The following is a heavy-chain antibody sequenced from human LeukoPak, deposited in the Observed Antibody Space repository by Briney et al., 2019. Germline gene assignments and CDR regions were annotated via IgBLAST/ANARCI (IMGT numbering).Heavy chain of an antibody. D-gene: IGHD1-1*01. CDR1: GDSIIGYY. CDR2: IHYSGST. CDR3: ARGERLGPDF. J-gene: IGHJ4*02. V-gene: IGHV4-59*01. Sequence: PSETLSLTCTVSGDSIIGYYWSWIRQPPGKGLEWIGYIHYSGSTNYNPSLQSRVNISVDTSRSHFSLKLSSATAADTAVYYCARGERLGPDFWGQGTLVTVSS.